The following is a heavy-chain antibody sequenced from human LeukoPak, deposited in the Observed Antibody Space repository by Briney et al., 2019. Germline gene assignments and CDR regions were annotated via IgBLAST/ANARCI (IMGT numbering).Heavy chain of an antibody. V-gene: IGHV4-30-4*07. Sequence: SETLSLTCAVSGGSISSGGYSWSWIRQPPGKGLEWIGYIYYSGSTYYNPSLKSRVTISVDTSKNQFSLKLSSVTAADTAVYYCARGVGASSWYYYNWFDPWGQGTLVTVSS. D-gene: IGHD6-13*01. CDR3: ARGVGASSWYYYNWFDP. CDR1: GGSISSGGYS. CDR2: IYYSGST. J-gene: IGHJ5*02.